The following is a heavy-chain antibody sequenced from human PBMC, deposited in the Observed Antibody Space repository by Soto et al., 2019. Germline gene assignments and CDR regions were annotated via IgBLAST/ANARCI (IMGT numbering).Heavy chain of an antibody. J-gene: IGHJ4*02. Sequence: GASVKVSCEASGDTFTYSYLHWVRQAPGQALEWMGWITPFNGNTNYAQKFQDRVTITRDRSMSTAYMELSSLRSEDTAMYYCARSGGFGTSGSYLDYWGQGTLVTVSS. CDR1: GDTFTYSY. V-gene: IGHV1-45*02. CDR3: ARSGGFGTSGSYLDY. CDR2: ITPFNGNT. D-gene: IGHD1-26*01.